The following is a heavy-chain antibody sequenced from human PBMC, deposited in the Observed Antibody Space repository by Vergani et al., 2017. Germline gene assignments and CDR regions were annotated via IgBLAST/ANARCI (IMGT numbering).Heavy chain of an antibody. CDR2: IIPIFGTA. CDR1: GGTFSSYA. V-gene: IGHV1-69*01. CDR3: ARGGYYYDSSGYWYYYYMDV. J-gene: IGHJ6*03. D-gene: IGHD3-22*01. Sequence: QVQLVQSGAEVKKPGSSVKVSCKASGGTFSSYAISWVRQAPGQGLEWMGGIIPIFGTANYAQKFQSRVTITADESTSTAYMELSSLRSEDTAVYYCARGGYYYDSSGYWYYYYMDVWGKGTTVTVSS.